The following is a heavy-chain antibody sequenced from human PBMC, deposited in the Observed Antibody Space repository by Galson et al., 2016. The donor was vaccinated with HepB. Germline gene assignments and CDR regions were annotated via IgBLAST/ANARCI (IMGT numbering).Heavy chain of an antibody. CDR1: GFTFSSFS. CDR3: ARDSGLDY. CDR2: IRSSGTTT. V-gene: IGHV3-48*02. J-gene: IGHJ4*02. D-gene: IGHD3-10*01. Sequence: SLRLSCAASGFTFSSFSMNWVRQAPGKGLEWISYIRSSGTTTYYADSVKGRFTISSDNAKNSLYLQMNSLRDEDTAVYYCARDSGLDYWGQGTLVTVSS.